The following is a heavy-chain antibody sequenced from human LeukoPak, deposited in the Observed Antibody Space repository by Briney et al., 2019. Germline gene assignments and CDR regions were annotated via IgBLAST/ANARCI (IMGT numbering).Heavy chain of an antibody. D-gene: IGHD5-18*01. Sequence: SVKVSCKASGGTFSSYAISWVRQAPGQGLEWMGGIIPIFGTANYAQKFQGRVTITTDESTSTAYRELSSLRSEDTAVYYCARTNTAMVSAFGYWGQGTLVTVSS. CDR3: ARTNTAMVSAFGY. V-gene: IGHV1-69*05. J-gene: IGHJ4*02. CDR1: GGTFSSYA. CDR2: IIPIFGTA.